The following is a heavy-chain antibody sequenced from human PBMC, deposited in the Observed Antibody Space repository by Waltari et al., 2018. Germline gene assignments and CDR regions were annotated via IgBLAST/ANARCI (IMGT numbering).Heavy chain of an antibody. CDR1: GSTLTELY. Sequence: VQLVQSGAEVKTHGASLNVSCKVSGSTLTELYLHWMRQAHGKGLEWMGGFDPEDGETIYAQKFQGRITITEDTSTDTAYMELSSLRSEDTAVYYCATVWELLRGYYYYGMDVWGQGTTVTVSS. J-gene: IGHJ6*02. D-gene: IGHD1-26*01. CDR3: ATVWELLRGYYYYGMDV. CDR2: FDPEDGET. V-gene: IGHV1-24*01.